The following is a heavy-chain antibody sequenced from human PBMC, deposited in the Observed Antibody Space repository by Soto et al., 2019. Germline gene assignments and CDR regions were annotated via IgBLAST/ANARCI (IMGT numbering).Heavy chain of an antibody. CDR2: ISSSSSYT. CDR3: ARDHVGDIVVVPAAILNNYYYYGMDV. Sequence: GGSLRLSCAASGFTFSDYYMSWIRQAPGKGLEWVSYISSSSSYTNYADSVKGRFTISRDNAKNSLYLQMNSLGAEDTAVYYCARDHVGDIVVVPAAILNNYYYYGMDVWGQGTTVTVSS. J-gene: IGHJ6*02. V-gene: IGHV3-11*06. CDR1: GFTFSDYY. D-gene: IGHD2-2*02.